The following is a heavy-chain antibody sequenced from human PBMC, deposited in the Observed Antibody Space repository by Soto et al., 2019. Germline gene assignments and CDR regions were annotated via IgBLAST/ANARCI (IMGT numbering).Heavy chain of an antibody. Sequence: GGSLRLSCAASGFTFSSYAMHWVRQAPGKGLEWVAVISYDGSNKYYADSVKGRFTISRDNSKNTLYLQMNSLRAEDTAVYYCARVPPYCYDSSGYYRDYYYYGMDVWGQGTTVTVSS. V-gene: IGHV3-30-3*01. D-gene: IGHD3-22*01. CDR3: ARVPPYCYDSSGYYRDYYYYGMDV. J-gene: IGHJ6*02. CDR1: GFTFSSYA. CDR2: ISYDGSNK.